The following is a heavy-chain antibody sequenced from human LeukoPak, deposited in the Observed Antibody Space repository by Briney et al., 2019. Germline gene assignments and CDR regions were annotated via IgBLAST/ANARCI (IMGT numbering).Heavy chain of an antibody. Sequence: GASVKVSCKASGGTFSSYAISWVRQAPGQGLEWMGGIIPIFGTANYAQKFQGRVTITADKSTSTAYMELSSLRSEDTAVYYCASSSSPFLYYYYYMDVWGKGTTVTVSS. V-gene: IGHV1-69*06. CDR2: IIPIFGTA. CDR3: ASSSSPFLYYYYYMDV. D-gene: IGHD6-6*01. CDR1: GGTFSSYA. J-gene: IGHJ6*03.